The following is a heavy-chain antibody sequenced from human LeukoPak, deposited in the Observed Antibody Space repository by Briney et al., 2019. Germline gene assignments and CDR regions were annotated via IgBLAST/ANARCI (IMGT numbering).Heavy chain of an antibody. CDR2: ISSSGSTI. CDR1: GFTYSDYY. J-gene: IGHJ4*02. D-gene: IGHD3-9*01. Sequence: GGSLRLSCAASGFTYSDYYMSWIRQAPGKELEWVSYISSSGSTIYYADSVKGRFTISRDNAKNSLYLQMNSLRAEDTAVYYCARDLSVLRYDYWGQGTLVTVSS. CDR3: ARDLSVLRYDY. V-gene: IGHV3-11*01.